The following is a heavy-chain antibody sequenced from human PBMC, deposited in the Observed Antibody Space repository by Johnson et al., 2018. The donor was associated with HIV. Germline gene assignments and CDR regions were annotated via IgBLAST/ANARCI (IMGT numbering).Heavy chain of an antibody. CDR1: GFTFSSYG. Sequence: QMQLVESGGGLVKPGGSLRLSCAASGFTFSSYGMHWVRQAPGKGLEWVAVIWYDGSNKYYADSVKGRFTVSRDNYKNTLYLQMNSLRGEDTAVYYCAKVHSSLIDAFDIWGQGTMVTVSS. V-gene: IGHV3-33*06. CDR3: AKVHSSLIDAFDI. J-gene: IGHJ3*02. D-gene: IGHD6-6*01. CDR2: IWYDGSNK.